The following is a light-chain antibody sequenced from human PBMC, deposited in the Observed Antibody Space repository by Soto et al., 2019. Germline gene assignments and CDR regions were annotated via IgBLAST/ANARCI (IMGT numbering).Light chain of an antibody. J-gene: IGKJ1*01. CDR3: QQYYRPWT. V-gene: IGKV4-1*01. CDR1: QSVFYSSNNKNY. CDR2: WAS. Sequence: DIVLTQSPDSLAVSLGERATINCKSSQSVFYSSNNKNYLAWYQQKPGQPPKLLIYWASTRESGLPDRFSGSESGTNFTLTISILQAEDVAVYYCQQYYRPWTFGQGTKVEIK.